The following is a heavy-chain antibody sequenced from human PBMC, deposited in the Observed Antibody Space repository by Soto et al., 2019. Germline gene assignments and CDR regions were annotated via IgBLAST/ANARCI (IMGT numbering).Heavy chain of an antibody. Sequence: QVQLVQSGAEVKKPGASVKVSCKASGYTFTGYYMHWLRQAPGQGLEWMGWINPNSGGTNYAQKFQGWVTMTRDTSISTAYMELSRLRSDDTAVYYCAKEYSSSSGAYYGMDVWGQGTTVTVSS. CDR2: INPNSGGT. CDR1: GYTFTGYY. D-gene: IGHD6-6*01. V-gene: IGHV1-2*04. CDR3: AKEYSSSSGAYYGMDV. J-gene: IGHJ6*02.